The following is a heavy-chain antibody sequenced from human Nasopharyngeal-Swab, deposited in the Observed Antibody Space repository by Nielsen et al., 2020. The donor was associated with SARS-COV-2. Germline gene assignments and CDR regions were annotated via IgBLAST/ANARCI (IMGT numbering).Heavy chain of an antibody. D-gene: IGHD2-21*02. CDR3: ARGGLLELGFYWYFDL. V-gene: IGHV3-30-3*01. CDR2: ISYDGSNK. J-gene: IGHJ2*01. CDR1: GFTFSSYA. Sequence: GESLKISCAASGFTFSSYATHWVRQAPGKGLEWVAVISYDGSNKYYADSVKGRFTISRGNSKNTLYLQMNSLRAEDTAVYYCARGGLLELGFYWYFDLWGRGTLVTVSS.